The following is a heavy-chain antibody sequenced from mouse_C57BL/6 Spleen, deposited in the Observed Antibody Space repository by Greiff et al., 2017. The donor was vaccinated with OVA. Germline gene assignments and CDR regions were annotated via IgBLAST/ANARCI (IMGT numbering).Heavy chain of an antibody. CDR2: IHPNSGST. D-gene: IGHD2-1*01. V-gene: IGHV1-64*01. Sequence: QVQLQQPGAELVKPGASVKLSCKASGYTFTSYWLHWVKQRPGQGLAWIGMIHPNSGSTNYNEKFKSKATLTVDKSSSTAYMQLSSLTSEDSAVYYCAREYYGNYFDYWGQGTTLTVSS. CDR3: AREYYGNYFDY. J-gene: IGHJ2*01. CDR1: GYTFTSYW.